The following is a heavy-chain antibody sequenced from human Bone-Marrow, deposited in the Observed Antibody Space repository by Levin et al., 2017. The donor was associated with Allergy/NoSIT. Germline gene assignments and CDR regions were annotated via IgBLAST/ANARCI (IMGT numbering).Heavy chain of an antibody. J-gene: IGHJ4*02. CDR2: IKQDGSEK. Sequence: GGSLRLSCAASGFTFSSYWMSWVRQAPGKGLEWVANIKQDGSEKYYVDSVKGRFTISRDNAKNSLYLQMNSLRAEDTAVYYCASEWLLSYFDYWGQGTLVTVSS. D-gene: IGHD3-3*01. V-gene: IGHV3-7*01. CDR1: GFTFSSYW. CDR3: ASEWLLSYFDY.